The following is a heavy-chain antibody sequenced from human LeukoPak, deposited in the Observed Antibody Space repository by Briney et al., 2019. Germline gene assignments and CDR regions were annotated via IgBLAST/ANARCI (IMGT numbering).Heavy chain of an antibody. CDR1: GGTFSSYA. V-gene: IGHV1-69*13. CDR3: ARGNVLTGYHKYFQH. Sequence: SVKVSCKASGGTFSSYAISWVRQAPGQGLEWMGGIIPIFGTANYAQKFQGRVTITADESTSTAYMELSSLRSEDTAVYYCARGNVLTGYHKYFQHWGQDTLVTVSS. D-gene: IGHD3-9*01. J-gene: IGHJ1*01. CDR2: IIPIFGTA.